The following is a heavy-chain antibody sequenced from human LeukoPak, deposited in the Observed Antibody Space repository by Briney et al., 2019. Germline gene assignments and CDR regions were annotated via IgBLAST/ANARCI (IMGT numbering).Heavy chain of an antibody. CDR2: MNPNSGNT. CDR1: GYTFTSYD. V-gene: IGHV1-8*01. Sequence: ASVKVSCKASGYTFTSYDINWVRQATGQGLEWMGWMNPNSGNTGYAQKFQGRVTMTRNTPISTAYMELSSLRSEDTAVYYCAINARYCSSTSCYDPYYFDYWGQGTLVTVSS. D-gene: IGHD2-2*01. J-gene: IGHJ4*02. CDR3: AINARYCSSTSCYDPYYFDY.